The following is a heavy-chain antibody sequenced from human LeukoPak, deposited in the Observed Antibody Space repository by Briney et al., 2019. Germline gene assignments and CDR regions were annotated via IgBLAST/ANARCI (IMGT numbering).Heavy chain of an antibody. CDR2: IYHSGST. CDR3: AAKRRNMGATNY. CDR1: GGSISSSNW. V-gene: IGHV4-4*02. Sequence: PSETLSLTCAVSGGSISSSNWWSWVRQPPGKGLEWIGEIYHSGSTNYNPSLKSRVTISVDKSKNQFSLKLSSVTAADTAVYYCAAKRRNMGATNYWGQGTLVTVSS. J-gene: IGHJ4*02. D-gene: IGHD1-26*01.